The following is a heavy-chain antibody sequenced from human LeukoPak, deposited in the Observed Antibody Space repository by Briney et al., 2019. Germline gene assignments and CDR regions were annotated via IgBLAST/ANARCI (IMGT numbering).Heavy chain of an antibody. J-gene: IGHJ6*03. CDR3: ARAAGLKGYSYYYYMDV. D-gene: IGHD3/OR15-3a*01. V-gene: IGHV4-4*07. Sequence: SETLSLTCSVSGASITDYYWSWIRQPAGKGLEWIGRIFPPGSVSYSPSLKSRVTMSADTSKNQFSLKLSSVTAADTAVYFCARAAGLKGYSYYYYMDVWGKGTTVTVSS. CDR1: GASITDYY. CDR2: IFPPGSV.